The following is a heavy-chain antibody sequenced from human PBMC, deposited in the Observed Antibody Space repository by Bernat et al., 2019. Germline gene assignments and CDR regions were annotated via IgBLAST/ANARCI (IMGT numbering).Heavy chain of an antibody. CDR2: IKSKTDGGTT. Sequence: EVQLVESGGDLVKPGGSLRLSCAASGFTFSNAWMTWVRQAPGKGLEWVGRIKSKTDGGTTDYAAPVKGRFTISRDDSTNTLYLQMNSLKTEDTAEYYCAPCPWGRAWSYQYYMDVWGKGTTVTVSS. J-gene: IGHJ6*03. V-gene: IGHV3-15*01. D-gene: IGHD6-19*01. CDR1: GFTFSNAW. CDR3: APCPWGRAWSYQYYMDV.